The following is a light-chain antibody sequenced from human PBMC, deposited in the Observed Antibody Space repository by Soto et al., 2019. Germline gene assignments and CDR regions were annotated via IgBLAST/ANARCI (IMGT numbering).Light chain of an antibody. J-gene: IGKJ1*01. V-gene: IGKV3-15*01. Sequence: DRVMTQSPATLSVSPGDRATLSCRASQTISSNLAWYQQKPGQAPRLLIHSASTRATGIPARFSGSGSGTEFTLTISSLQSEDFAVYYCHQYGSSPATFGQGTKVEIK. CDR2: SAS. CDR3: HQYGSSPAT. CDR1: QTISSN.